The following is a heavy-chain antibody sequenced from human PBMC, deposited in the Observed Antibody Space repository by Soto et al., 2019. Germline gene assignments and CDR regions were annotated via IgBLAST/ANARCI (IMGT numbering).Heavy chain of an antibody. J-gene: IGHJ6*02. CDR2: IGTAGDT. Sequence: GVLRLSCAASGFTFSSYDMHWVRQATGKGLEWVSAIGTAGDTYYPGSVKGRFTISRENAKNSLYLQMNSLRAEDTAVYYCARGRYCSGGSCYFPYYYGMDVWGQGTTVTVS. CDR3: ARGRYCSGGSCYFPYYYGMDV. CDR1: GFTFSSYD. D-gene: IGHD2-15*01. V-gene: IGHV3-13*01.